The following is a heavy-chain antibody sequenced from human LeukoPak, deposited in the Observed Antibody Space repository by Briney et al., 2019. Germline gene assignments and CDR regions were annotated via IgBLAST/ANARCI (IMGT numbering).Heavy chain of an antibody. CDR3: ARDKDYYDSSGYLYGMDV. V-gene: IGHV1-69*05. Sequence: ASVKVSCKASGGTFSSYAISWVRQAPGQGLEWMGGIIPIFGTANYAQKLQGRVTMTTDTSTSTAYMELRSLRSDDTAVYYCARDKDYYDSSGYLYGMDVWGQGTTVTVSS. CDR2: IIPIFGTA. J-gene: IGHJ6*02. D-gene: IGHD3-22*01. CDR1: GGTFSSYA.